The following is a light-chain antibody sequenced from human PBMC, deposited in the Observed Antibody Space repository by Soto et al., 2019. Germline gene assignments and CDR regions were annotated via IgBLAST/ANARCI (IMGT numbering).Light chain of an antibody. CDR3: SSCTIGSAWV. V-gene: IGLV2-14*01. Sequence: QSALTQPASVSGSPGQSITISCTGSSSDVGGLNYVSWYQHHPGNAPKLIIYEVSNRPSGVSDRFAGSKSDNTASLTISGRQTEDEADYYCSSCTIGSAWVFGGGTKLTVL. J-gene: IGLJ3*02. CDR1: SSDVGGLNY. CDR2: EVS.